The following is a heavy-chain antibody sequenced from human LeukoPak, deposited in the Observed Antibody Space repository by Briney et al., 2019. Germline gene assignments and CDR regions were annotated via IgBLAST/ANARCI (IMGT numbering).Heavy chain of an antibody. Sequence: ASVKVSCKASGYTFTGYYMHWVRQAPGQGLEWMGWINPNSGGTNYAQNFQGRVTMTRDTSISTAYMELSRLRSDDTAVYYCARGRDSSSSYPGYWGQGTLVTVSS. CDR1: GYTFTGYY. D-gene: IGHD6-6*01. CDR2: INPNSGGT. V-gene: IGHV1-2*02. CDR3: ARGRDSSSSYPGY. J-gene: IGHJ4*02.